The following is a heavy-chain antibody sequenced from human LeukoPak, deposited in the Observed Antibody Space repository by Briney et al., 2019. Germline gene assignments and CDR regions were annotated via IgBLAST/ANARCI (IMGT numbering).Heavy chain of an antibody. CDR2: IKQDGSEK. D-gene: IGHD4-17*01. CDR1: GFTFSTYE. J-gene: IGHJ4*02. Sequence: GGSLRLSCAASGFTFSTYEMNWVRQAPGKGLEWVANIKQDGSEKYYVDSVKGRFTISRDNAKNSLYLQMNSLRAEDTAVYYCARVSPNTVTTLQYFDYWGQGTLVTVSS. CDR3: ARVSPNTVTTLQYFDY. V-gene: IGHV3-7*01.